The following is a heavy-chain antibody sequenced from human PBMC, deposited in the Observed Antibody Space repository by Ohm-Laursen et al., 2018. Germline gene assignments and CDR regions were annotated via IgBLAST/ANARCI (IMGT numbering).Heavy chain of an antibody. D-gene: IGHD6-19*01. J-gene: IGHJ4*02. Sequence: GSLSLSCSASGFTFSDYYMSWIRQAPGKGLEWVSYISSSGSTIYYADSVKGRFTISRDNAKNSLYLQMNSLRAEDTAVYYCARVQWLVLAFDYWGQGTLVTVSS. CDR2: ISSSGSTI. V-gene: IGHV3-11*01. CDR3: ARVQWLVLAFDY. CDR1: GFTFSDYY.